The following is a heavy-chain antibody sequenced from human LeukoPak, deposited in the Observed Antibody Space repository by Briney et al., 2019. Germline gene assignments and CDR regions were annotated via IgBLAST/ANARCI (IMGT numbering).Heavy chain of an antibody. CDR2: INPSGGST. Sequence: ASVKVSCKASGYTFTSYYMYWVRQAPGQGLEWMGIINPSGGSTSYAQKFQGRVTMTRDTSTSTVYMELSSLRSEDTAVYYCARDRQPPRDWFDPWGQGTLVTVSS. V-gene: IGHV1-46*01. J-gene: IGHJ5*02. CDR3: ARDRQPPRDWFDP. D-gene: IGHD6-13*01. CDR1: GYTFTSYY.